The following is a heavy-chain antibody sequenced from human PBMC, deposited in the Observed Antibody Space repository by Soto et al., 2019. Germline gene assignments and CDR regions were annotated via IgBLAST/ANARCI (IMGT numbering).Heavy chain of an antibody. J-gene: IGHJ4*02. CDR1: GFTFSSYG. CDR2: ISYDGSNK. Sequence: VQLVESGGGVVQPGRSLRLSCAASGFTFSSYGMHWVRQAPGKGLEWVAVISYDGSNKYYADSVKGRFTISRDNSKSTLYLQMNSLRAEDTAVYYCANTGAAAGTWDYWGQGTLVTVSS. V-gene: IGHV3-30*18. D-gene: IGHD6-13*01. CDR3: ANTGAAAGTWDY.